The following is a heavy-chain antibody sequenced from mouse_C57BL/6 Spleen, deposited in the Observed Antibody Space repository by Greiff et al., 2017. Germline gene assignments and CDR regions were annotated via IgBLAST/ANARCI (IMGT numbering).Heavy chain of an antibody. D-gene: IGHD1-1*01. Sequence: VQLQQSGAELVKPGASVKISCKASGYAFSSYWMNWVKQRPGKGLEWIGQIYPGDGDTNYNGKFKGKATLTADKSSSTAYMQLSSLTSEDSAVYFCARSPYYGSRFAYWGQGTLVTVSA. CDR2: IYPGDGDT. CDR1: GYAFSSYW. CDR3: ARSPYYGSRFAY. V-gene: IGHV1-80*01. J-gene: IGHJ3*01.